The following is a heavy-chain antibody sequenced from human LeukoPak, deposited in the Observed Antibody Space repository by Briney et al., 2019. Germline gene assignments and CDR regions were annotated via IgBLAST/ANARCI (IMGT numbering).Heavy chain of an antibody. CDR3: ARDNPSGSYNYYFDY. J-gene: IGHJ4*02. D-gene: IGHD1-26*01. CDR2: ISSSSSYI. V-gene: IGHV3-21*01. CDR1: GFTFSSYS. Sequence: PGGSLRLSCAASGFTFSSYSMNWVRQGPGKGLEWVSSISSSSSYICYADSVKGRFTISRDNAKNSLYLQMNSLRAEDTAVYYCARDNPSGSYNYYFDYWGQGTLVTVSS.